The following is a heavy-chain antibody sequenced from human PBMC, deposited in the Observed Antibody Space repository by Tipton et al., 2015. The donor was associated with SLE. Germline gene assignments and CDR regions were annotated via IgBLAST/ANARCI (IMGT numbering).Heavy chain of an antibody. D-gene: IGHD3-10*01. V-gene: IGHV3-23*01. J-gene: IGHJ2*01. CDR2: ISGSGGST. CDR1: GFTFSSYA. CDR3: AKVSGLNGDWYFDL. Sequence: GSLILSCAASGFTFSSYAMSWVRQAPGKGLEWVSAISGSGGSTYYADSVKGRFTISRDNSKNTLYLQMNSLRAEDTAVYYCAKVSGLNGDWYFDLWGRGTLVTVSS.